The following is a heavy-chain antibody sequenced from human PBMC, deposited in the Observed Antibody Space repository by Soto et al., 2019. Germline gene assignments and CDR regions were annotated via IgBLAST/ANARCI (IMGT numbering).Heavy chain of an antibody. CDR2: ISGSGIST. J-gene: IGHJ4*02. CDR3: AKHRAPSGYDDFDY. V-gene: IGHV3-23*01. D-gene: IGHD5-12*01. CDR1: GFTFRSYA. Sequence: PGGSLRLSCAASGFTFRSYAMSWVRQAPGKGLEWVSGISGSGISTHYADSVKGRFTVSRDNSKNTLYLQMDNLRAEDTAVYYCAKHRAPSGYDDFDYWGLGTLVTVSS.